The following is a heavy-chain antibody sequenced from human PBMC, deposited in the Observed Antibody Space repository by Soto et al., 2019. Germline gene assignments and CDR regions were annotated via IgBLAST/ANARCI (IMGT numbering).Heavy chain of an antibody. J-gene: IGHJ4*02. D-gene: IGHD6-13*01. V-gene: IGHV4-59*01. CDR2: IYYSGST. Sequence: SETLSLTCTVSGGSISSYYWSWIRQPPGKGLEWIGYIYYSGSTNYNPSLKSRVTISVDTSKNQFSLTLSSVTAADTAVYYCARDLSSSLFDYWGQGTLVTVSS. CDR3: ARDLSSSLFDY. CDR1: GGSISSYY.